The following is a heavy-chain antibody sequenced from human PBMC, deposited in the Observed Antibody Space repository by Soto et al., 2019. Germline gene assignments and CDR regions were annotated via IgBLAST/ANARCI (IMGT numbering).Heavy chain of an antibody. J-gene: IGHJ5*02. V-gene: IGHV1-2*02. Sequence: ASVKVSCKASGYTFTVYFIHWVRQAPGQGFEWMGWINPNSRGTNYAPKFQGRVTMTRDTSNSTAYMELRGLRSDDTAVYYCARVTLKAGNWFDPWGQGTLVTVSS. CDR1: GYTFTVYF. CDR2: INPNSRGT. CDR3: ARVTLKAGNWFDP.